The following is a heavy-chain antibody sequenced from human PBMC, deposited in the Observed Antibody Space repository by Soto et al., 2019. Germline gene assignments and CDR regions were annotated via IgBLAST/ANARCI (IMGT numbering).Heavy chain of an antibody. CDR1: GYNFIAQN. CDR2: MNPNSGGS. D-gene: IGHD1-7*01. V-gene: IGHV1-2*02. J-gene: IGHJ3*01. Sequence: QVHLVQSGAAVKKPGASVKVSCMASGYNFIAQNIHWVRQAPGLGLEWMGKMNPNSGGSDYAQGCQCTVTVTRDTSISTVYMELTSLKSDATAVYYWARERRLNSPSDAFDLWGQGTMVIVSS. CDR3: ARERRLNSPSDAFDL.